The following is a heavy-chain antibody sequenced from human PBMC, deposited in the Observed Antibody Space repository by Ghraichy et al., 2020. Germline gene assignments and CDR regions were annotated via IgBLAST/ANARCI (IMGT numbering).Heavy chain of an antibody. D-gene: IGHD2-2*01. V-gene: IGHV4-34*01. CDR3: AVRSIVVVPAATRQYNWFDP. Sequence: SETLSLTCAVYGGSFSGYYWSWIRQPPGKGLEWIGEINHSGSTNYNPSLKSRVTISVDTSKNQFSLKLSSVTAADTAVYYCAVRSIVVVPAATRQYNWFDPWGQGTLVTVSS. CDR1: GGSFSGYY. CDR2: INHSGST. J-gene: IGHJ5*02.